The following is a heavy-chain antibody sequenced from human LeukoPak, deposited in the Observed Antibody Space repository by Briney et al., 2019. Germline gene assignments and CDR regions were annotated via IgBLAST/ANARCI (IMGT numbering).Heavy chain of an antibody. CDR2: INHSGST. D-gene: IGHD1-26*01. CDR3: ARSISRPIEVRGATAYYYYLDD. J-gene: IGHJ6*03. V-gene: IGHV4-34*01. Sequence: SETLSLTCAVYGGSFSGYYWSWIRQPPGKGLEWIGEINHSGSTNYNPSLKSRVTISVDTSKNQFSLQLNSVTPEDAAVYYCARSISRPIEVRGATAYYYYLDDWGKGTTVTVSS. CDR1: GGSFSGYY.